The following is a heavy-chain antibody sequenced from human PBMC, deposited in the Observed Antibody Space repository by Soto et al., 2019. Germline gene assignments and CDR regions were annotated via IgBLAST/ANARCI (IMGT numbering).Heavy chain of an antibody. J-gene: IGHJ4*02. CDR1: GGSFSGYY. CDR2: INHSGST. D-gene: IGHD2-15*01. CDR3: ARVGRARYCSGGSCYSGRLPFDY. V-gene: IGHV4-34*01. Sequence: SETLSLTCAVYGGSFSGYYWSWIRQPPGKGLEWIGEINHSGSTNYNPSLKSRVTISVDTSKNQFSLKLSSVTAADTTVYYCARVGRARYCSGGSCYSGRLPFDYWGQGTLVTVSS.